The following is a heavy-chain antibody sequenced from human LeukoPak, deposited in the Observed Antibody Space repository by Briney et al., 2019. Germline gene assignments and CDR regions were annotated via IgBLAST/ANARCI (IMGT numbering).Heavy chain of an antibody. D-gene: IGHD3-22*01. CDR1: GFTVSSNY. J-gene: IGHJ6*03. CDR2: IYSGGST. Sequence: PGGTLRLSCAASGFTVSSNYMSWVRQAPGKGLEWVSVIYSGGSTYYADSVKGRFTISRDNSKNTLYLQMNSLRAEDTAVYYCARVSDSSGYYPLGYYYYMDVWGKGTTVTISS. CDR3: ARVSDSSGYYPLGYYYYMDV. V-gene: IGHV3-53*01.